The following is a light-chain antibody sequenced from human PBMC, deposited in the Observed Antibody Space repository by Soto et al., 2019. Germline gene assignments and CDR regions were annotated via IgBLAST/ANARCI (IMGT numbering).Light chain of an antibody. CDR3: QHYGNSPYT. V-gene: IGKV3-20*01. CDR1: QSVSSSY. J-gene: IGKJ2*01. Sequence: EIVLTQSPGTLSLSPGERATLSCRARQSVSSSYLAWYQQKPGQAPRLLIYGASSRETGVPDRFSGSGSGTDFTLTISRLEPEDVAVFYCQHYGNSPYTFGQGTHLEIK. CDR2: GAS.